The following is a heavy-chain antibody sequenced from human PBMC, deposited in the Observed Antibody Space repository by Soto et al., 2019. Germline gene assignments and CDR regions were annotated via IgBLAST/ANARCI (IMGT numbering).Heavy chain of an antibody. D-gene: IGHD3-9*01. CDR2: IXVGXXNX. CDR3: AAIHLLRYFDWSTDY. V-gene: IGHV1-58*01. CDR1: GFTFTSSA. J-gene: IGHJ4*02. Sequence: ASVKVSCKASGFTFTSSAVQGVRQARGQRIEWIGWIXVGXXNXXXXXKXXXRVTITRDMSTSTAYMELSSLRSEDTAVYYCAAIHLLRYFDWSTDYWGQGTLVTVSS.